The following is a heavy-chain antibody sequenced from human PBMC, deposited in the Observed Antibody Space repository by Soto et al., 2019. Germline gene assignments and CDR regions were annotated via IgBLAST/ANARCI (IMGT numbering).Heavy chain of an antibody. CDR3: AKDREHHIVRGWFDP. Sequence: QEQLVESGGGVVQPGRTLRLSCAASGFNFTNYGMHWVRQAPGKGLEWVAVMSYDGSNKYYADSVKGRFTISRDTSKNTLYLQMNSLRAEDTDVYYCAKDREHHIVRGWFDPWGQGALVTVSS. J-gene: IGHJ5*02. CDR2: MSYDGSNK. CDR1: GFNFTNYG. D-gene: IGHD1-26*01. V-gene: IGHV3-30*18.